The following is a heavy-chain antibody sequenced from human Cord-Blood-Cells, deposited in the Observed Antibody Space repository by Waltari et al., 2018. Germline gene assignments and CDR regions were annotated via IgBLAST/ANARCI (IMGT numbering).Heavy chain of an antibody. D-gene: IGHD5-12*01. V-gene: IGHV4-39*01. CDR2: IYYSGST. Sequence: QLQLQESGPGLVKPSETLSLTCTVSGGSISSSSYYWGWIRQPPGKGLEWIGSIYYSGSTYYNPSLKSRVTISVDTSKNQFSLKLSSVTAADTAVYYCARHLRRDGYNHDYWGQGTLVTVSS. J-gene: IGHJ4*02. CDR3: ARHLRRDGYNHDY. CDR1: GGSISSSSYY.